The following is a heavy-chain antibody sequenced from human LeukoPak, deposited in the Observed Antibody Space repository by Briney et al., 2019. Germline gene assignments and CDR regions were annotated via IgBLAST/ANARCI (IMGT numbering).Heavy chain of an antibody. J-gene: IGHJ4*02. D-gene: IGHD6-19*01. V-gene: IGHV1-2*02. CDR1: GYTFTAYF. CDR3: ARGMPVGGTKIGFDY. CDR2: INPNSGVT. Sequence: ASVKVSCKASGYTFTAYFMHWVRQGPGQGLDWVGWINPNSGVTNSAQKFQGRVTMTRDTSIRTVYMEVSTMRSDDTAVYYCARGMPVGGTKIGFDYWGQGTLVTVSS.